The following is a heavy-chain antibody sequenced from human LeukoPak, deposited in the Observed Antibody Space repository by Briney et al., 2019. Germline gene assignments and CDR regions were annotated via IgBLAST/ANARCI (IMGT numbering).Heavy chain of an antibody. CDR2: ISWNSGSI. CDR1: GFTFDDYA. CDR3: AKDAFYSSSWYGFDL. J-gene: IGHJ2*01. V-gene: IGHV3-9*01. Sequence: GRSLRLSCAASGFTFDDYARHWVRQAPGKGLEWVSGISWNSGSIGYADSVKGRFTISRDNAKNSLYLQMNSLRAEDTALYYCAKDAFYSSSWYGFDLWGRGTLVTVSS. D-gene: IGHD6-13*01.